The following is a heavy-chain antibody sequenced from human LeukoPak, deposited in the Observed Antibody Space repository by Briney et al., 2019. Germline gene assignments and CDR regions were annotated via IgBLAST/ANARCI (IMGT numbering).Heavy chain of an antibody. CDR1: GFTFSDYY. Sequence: GGSLRLSCAASGFTFSDYYMSWIRQAPGKGLEWVSYISSSGSTIYYADSVKGRFTISRDNAKNSLYPQMNSLRAEDTAVYYCARGGPYYYDSSGYYYTAYFDYWGQGTLVTVSS. CDR2: ISSSGSTI. D-gene: IGHD3-22*01. J-gene: IGHJ4*02. V-gene: IGHV3-11*01. CDR3: ARGGPYYYDSSGYYYTAYFDY.